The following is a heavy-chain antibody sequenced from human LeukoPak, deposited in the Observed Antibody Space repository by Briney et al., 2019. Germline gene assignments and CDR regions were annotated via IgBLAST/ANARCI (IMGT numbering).Heavy chain of an antibody. V-gene: IGHV4-59*08. J-gene: IGHJ4*02. Sequence: SETLSLTCTVSGGSISSYYWSWIRPPPGKRLEWIGYIYYSGSTNYNPSLKSRVTISVDTSKNQFSLKLSSVTAADTAVYYCARHVGYSSSPPFDYWGQGTLVTVSS. CDR2: IYYSGST. CDR1: GGSISSYY. D-gene: IGHD6-6*01. CDR3: ARHVGYSSSPPFDY.